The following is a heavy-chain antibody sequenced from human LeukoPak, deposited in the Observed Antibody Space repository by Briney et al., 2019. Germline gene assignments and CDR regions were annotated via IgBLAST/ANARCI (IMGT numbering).Heavy chain of an antibody. Sequence: GGSLRLSCAASGFTFSSYAMSWVRQAPGKGLEWVSAISGSGGSTYYADSVKGRFTISRDNSKNTLYLQMNSLRAEDTAVYYCAQQWLVLGAFDIWGEGTMVTVSS. CDR1: GFTFSSYA. D-gene: IGHD6-19*01. J-gene: IGHJ3*02. CDR2: ISGSGGST. CDR3: AQQWLVLGAFDI. V-gene: IGHV3-23*01.